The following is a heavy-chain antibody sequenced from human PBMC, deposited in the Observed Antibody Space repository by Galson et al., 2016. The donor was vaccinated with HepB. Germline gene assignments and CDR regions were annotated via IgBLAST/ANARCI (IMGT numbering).Heavy chain of an antibody. J-gene: IGHJ4*02. Sequence: SLRLSCAASGFTFSSFGMHWVRQAPGKGLEWVAVIWYDGSYEYYADSVKGRFNISRDTSNNTLYLQMNSLRAEDTAVYYFARDHPSYGDLDYWGQGTLVTVSS. CDR3: ARDHPSYGDLDY. D-gene: IGHD4-17*01. CDR2: IWYDGSYE. V-gene: IGHV3-33*01. CDR1: GFTFSSFG.